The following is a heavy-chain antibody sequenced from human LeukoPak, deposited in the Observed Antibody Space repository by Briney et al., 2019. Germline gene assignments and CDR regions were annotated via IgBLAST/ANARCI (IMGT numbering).Heavy chain of an antibody. V-gene: IGHV3-23*01. CDR1: GFTFSSYG. CDR3: AKITSGPDY. Sequence: GGSLRLSCAASGFTFSSYGMSWIRQAPGKGLEWVSAISGSGGSTYYTDSVKGRFTISRDNSENTLFLQMHSLRAEDTAVYYCAKITSGPDYWGQGTLVTVSS. CDR2: ISGSGGST. J-gene: IGHJ4*02. D-gene: IGHD6-19*01.